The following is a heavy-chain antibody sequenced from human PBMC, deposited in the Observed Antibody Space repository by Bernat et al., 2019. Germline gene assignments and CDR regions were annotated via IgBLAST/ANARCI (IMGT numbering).Heavy chain of an antibody. Sequence: QVQLQQWGAGLLKPSETLSLTCAVYGGSFSGSYWSWIRQPPGKGLEWIGEINHSGSTNYNPSLKSRVTISVDTSKNQFSLKLSSVTAADTAVYYCAGVVVVAATALYYFDYWGQGTLVTVSS. V-gene: IGHV4-34*01. D-gene: IGHD2-15*01. J-gene: IGHJ4*02. CDR3: AGVVVVAATALYYFDY. CDR1: GGSFSGSY. CDR2: INHSGST.